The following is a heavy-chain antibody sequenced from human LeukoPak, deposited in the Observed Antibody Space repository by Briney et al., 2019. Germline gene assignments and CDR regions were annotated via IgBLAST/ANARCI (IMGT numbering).Heavy chain of an antibody. Sequence: GRSLRVPCAAAGLTFDSYDMYWVRQSPGKGPEWVSYISASRISIKYADSVKGRFTISTDNAKNLVYLQMDSLRAEDTAVYYCVPPAAGLHRTISNQYFQHWGQ. CDR1: GLTFDSYD. D-gene: IGHD6-13*01. CDR3: VPPAAGLHRTISNQYFQH. CDR2: ISASRISI. V-gene: IGHV3-48*03. J-gene: IGHJ1*01.